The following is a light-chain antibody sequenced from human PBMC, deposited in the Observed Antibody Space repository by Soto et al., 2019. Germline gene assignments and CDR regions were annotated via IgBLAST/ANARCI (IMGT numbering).Light chain of an antibody. CDR3: SSSTSTNTLMI. Sequence: QSALTQPASVSGSPGQSITISCTGTSSDVGRYKFVSWYQQYPGKAPRLMMYEVSNRPSGVSNRFSGSKSGNTASLTISGLQTEDEAIYYCSSSTSTNTLMIFGGGTKLTVL. CDR1: SSDVGRYKF. CDR2: EVS. J-gene: IGLJ2*01. V-gene: IGLV2-14*01.